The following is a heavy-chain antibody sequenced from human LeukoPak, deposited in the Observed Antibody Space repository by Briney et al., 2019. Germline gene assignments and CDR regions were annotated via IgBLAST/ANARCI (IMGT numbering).Heavy chain of an antibody. V-gene: IGHV3-7*01. CDR2: IKKDGSEK. J-gene: IGHJ4*02. CDR3: ARDLYRIVVVPHYFDY. Sequence: GGSLRLSCAASGFTFDDYAMHWVRQAPGKGLEWVANIKKDGSEKYYVDSVKGRFTISRDNAKNSLYLQMNSLRAEDTAVYYCARDLYRIVVVPHYFDYWGQGTLVTVSS. CDR1: GFTFDDYA. D-gene: IGHD3-22*01.